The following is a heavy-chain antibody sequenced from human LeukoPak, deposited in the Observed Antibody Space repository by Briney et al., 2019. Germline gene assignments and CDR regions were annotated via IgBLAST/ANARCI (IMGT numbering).Heavy chain of an antibody. CDR1: GFTFSDYY. D-gene: IGHD5-24*01. CDR2: TSSSGSTI. J-gene: IGHJ4*02. V-gene: IGHV3-11*04. CDR3: ASKRWLQKYPLDY. Sequence: GGSLRLSCAASGFTFSDYYISWIRQAPGKGLEWVSYTSSSGSTIYYADSVKGRFTISRDNAKNSLYLQMNSLRAEDTAVYYCASKRWLQKYPLDYWGQGTLVTVSS.